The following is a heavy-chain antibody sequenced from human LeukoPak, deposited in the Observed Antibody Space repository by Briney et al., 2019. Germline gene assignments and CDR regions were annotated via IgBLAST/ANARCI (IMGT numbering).Heavy chain of an antibody. D-gene: IGHD1-20*01. CDR3: ARVLTGNPDDY. CDR1: GYTFTSYG. CDR2: INPNSGGT. Sequence: ASVTVSCKASGYTFTSYGISWVRQAPGQGLEWMGWINPNSGGTNYAQKFQGRVTMTRDTSISTAYMELSRLRSDDTAVYYCARVLTGNPDDYWGQGTLVTVSS. V-gene: IGHV1-2*02. J-gene: IGHJ4*02.